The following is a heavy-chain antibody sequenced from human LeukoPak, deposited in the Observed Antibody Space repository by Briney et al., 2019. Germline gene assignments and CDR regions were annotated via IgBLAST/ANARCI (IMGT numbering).Heavy chain of an antibody. Sequence: SETLSLTCTVSGGSISSYYWSWIRQPPGKGLEWIGYIYYSGSTNYNPSLKSRVTISVDMSKNQFSLKLSSVTAADTAVYYCASRIAAAAPRDYWGQGTLVTVSS. J-gene: IGHJ4*02. V-gene: IGHV4-59*01. CDR1: GGSISSYY. D-gene: IGHD6-13*01. CDR2: IYYSGST. CDR3: ASRIAAAAPRDY.